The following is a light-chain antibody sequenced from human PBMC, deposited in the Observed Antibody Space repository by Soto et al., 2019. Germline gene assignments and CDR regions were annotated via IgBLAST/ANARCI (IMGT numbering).Light chain of an antibody. CDR2: ANN. Sequence: QSVLTQPPSVSGAPGQRVTISCTGSSSNIGAGYDVHWYHQLPGTAPKLLIYANNNRPSGVPDRFSGSKSGTSASLAITGLQAEDEADYYCQSYDSSLSGYGFGSGTKVTVL. CDR1: SSNIGAGYD. CDR3: QSYDSSLSGYG. V-gene: IGLV1-40*01. J-gene: IGLJ1*01.